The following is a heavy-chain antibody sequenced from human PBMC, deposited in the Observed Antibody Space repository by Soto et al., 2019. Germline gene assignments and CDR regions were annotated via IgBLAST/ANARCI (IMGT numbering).Heavy chain of an antibody. D-gene: IGHD1-1*01. CDR1: GFTFRNYG. V-gene: IGHV3-33*01. Sequence: VQLVESGGGVVQPGKSVRLSCAASGFTFRNYGMHWVRQAPGKGLEWVAVIWYDGSDKYYVDSVKGRFTISRDNSKNTLYLRMHSLRAEDTAVYYCARGGPNGSHFDYWGQGTLVTVSS. CDR2: IWYDGSDK. J-gene: IGHJ4*02. CDR3: ARGGPNGSHFDY.